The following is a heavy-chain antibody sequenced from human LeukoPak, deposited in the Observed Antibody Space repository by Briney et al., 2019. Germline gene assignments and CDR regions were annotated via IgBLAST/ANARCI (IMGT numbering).Heavy chain of an antibody. J-gene: IGHJ1*01. Sequence: GGSLRLSCAASGFTFSGYWISWVRQAPGKGLEWVANIKKDGSEKYHADSVKGRFTISRDNAKKSLYLQMSSLRAEDTAVYYCADGYGLFHHCGQRTLVTVAS. V-gene: IGHV3-7*01. CDR2: IKKDGSEK. CDR1: GFTFSGYW. CDR3: ADGYGLFHH. D-gene: IGHD5-24*01.